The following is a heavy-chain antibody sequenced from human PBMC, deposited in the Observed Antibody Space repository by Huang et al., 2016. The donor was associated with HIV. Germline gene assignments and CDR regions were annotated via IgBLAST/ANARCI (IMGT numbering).Heavy chain of an antibody. Sequence: QVQLVESGGGVVQPGRSLRLSCAASGFPFNNHAMHWVRQAPGKGRDWVAVISNEGSNNYYADSVKGRFTSSRDSSKSTLFLHMTSLRTEDTAVYYCARAKDTWDAYDIWGQGTMVIVSS. D-gene: IGHD5-18*01. CDR2: ISNEGSNN. J-gene: IGHJ3*02. CDR3: ARAKDTWDAYDI. V-gene: IGHV3-30-3*01. CDR1: GFPFNNHA.